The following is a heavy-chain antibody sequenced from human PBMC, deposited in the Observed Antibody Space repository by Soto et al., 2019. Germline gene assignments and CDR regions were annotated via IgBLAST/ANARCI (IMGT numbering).Heavy chain of an antibody. Sequence: QVQLVESGGGVVQPGRSLRLSCAASGFTFSSYGMHWVRQAPGKGLEWVAVIWYDGSNKYYADSVKGRFTISRDNSKNTLYLQMNSLRAEDTAVYYCAREEAPLLYFDYWGQGTLVTVSS. CDR3: AREEAPLLYFDY. D-gene: IGHD3-10*01. V-gene: IGHV3-33*01. J-gene: IGHJ4*02. CDR2: IWYDGSNK. CDR1: GFTFSSYG.